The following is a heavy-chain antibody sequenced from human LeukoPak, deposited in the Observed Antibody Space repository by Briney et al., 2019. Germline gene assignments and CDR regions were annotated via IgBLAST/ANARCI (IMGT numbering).Heavy chain of an antibody. CDR3: AKDRDTYYYDSAGPGPDAFDI. CDR2: ISGSGYST. CDR1: GFILSSYA. Sequence: GGSLRLSCAASGFILSSYAMSWVRQAPGKGLEWVSTISGSGYSTYYADSVKGRFTISRDNSKNTLYLQMNSLRAEDTAVYYCAKDRDTYYYDSAGPGPDAFDIWGQGTMVTV. J-gene: IGHJ3*02. D-gene: IGHD3-22*01. V-gene: IGHV3-23*01.